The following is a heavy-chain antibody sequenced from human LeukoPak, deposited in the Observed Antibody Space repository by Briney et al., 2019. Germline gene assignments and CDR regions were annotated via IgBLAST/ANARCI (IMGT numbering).Heavy chain of an antibody. Sequence: GASVKVSCKASGGTFSSYAISWVRQAPGQGLEWMGGIIPIFGTANYAQKFQGRVTMTRDTSTSTVYMELSSLRSEDTAVYYCARDFGGSSDTLGWFDPWGQGTLVTVSS. J-gene: IGHJ5*02. CDR2: IIPIFGTA. CDR3: ARDFGGSSDTLGWFDP. CDR1: GGTFSSYA. V-gene: IGHV1-69*05. D-gene: IGHD3-3*01.